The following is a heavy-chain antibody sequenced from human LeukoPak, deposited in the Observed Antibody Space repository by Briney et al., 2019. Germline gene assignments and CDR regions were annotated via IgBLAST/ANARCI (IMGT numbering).Heavy chain of an antibody. CDR3: ARGNYYDSSGPPPFLDY. CDR2: INHSGST. J-gene: IGHJ4*02. V-gene: IGHV4-34*01. Sequence: SETLSLTCAVSGGSISSGGYSWSWIRQPPGKGLEWIGEINHSGSTNYNPSLKSRVTISVDTSKNQFSLKLSSVTAADTAVYYCARGNYYDSSGPPPFLDYWGQGTLVTVSS. CDR1: GGSISSGGYS. D-gene: IGHD3-22*01.